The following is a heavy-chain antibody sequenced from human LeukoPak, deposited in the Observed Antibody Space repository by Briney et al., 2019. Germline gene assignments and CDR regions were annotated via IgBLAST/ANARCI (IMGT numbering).Heavy chain of an antibody. CDR2: IYYSGST. J-gene: IGHJ4*02. D-gene: IGHD3-3*01. V-gene: IGHV4-39*01. CDR1: GGSISSSSYY. CDR3: ARHPSYYDFWSGYCFDY. Sequence: SETLSLTCTVSGGSISSSSYYWGWIRQPPGKGLEWIGSIYYSGSTYYNPSLKSRVTISVDTSKDQFSLKLSSVTAADTAVYYCARHPSYYDFWSGYCFDYWGQGTLVTVSS.